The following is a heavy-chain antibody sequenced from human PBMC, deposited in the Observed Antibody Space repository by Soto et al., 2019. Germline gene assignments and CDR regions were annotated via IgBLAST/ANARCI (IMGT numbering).Heavy chain of an antibody. CDR1: GFTVSSNY. CDR2: IYSGGST. V-gene: IGHV3-53*01. J-gene: IGHJ6*02. Sequence: LRLSCAASGFTVSSNYMSWVRQAPGKGLEWVSVIYSGGSTYYADSVKGRFTISRDNSKNTLYLQMNSLRAEDTAVYYCARDQSSSSGYYYYYGMDVWGQGTTVTVSS. D-gene: IGHD6-6*01. CDR3: ARDQSSSSGYYYYYGMDV.